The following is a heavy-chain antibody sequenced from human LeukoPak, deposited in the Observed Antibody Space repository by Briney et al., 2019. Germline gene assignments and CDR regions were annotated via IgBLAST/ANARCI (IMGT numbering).Heavy chain of an antibody. V-gene: IGHV3-7*01. CDR1: GFIFSRCW. CDR3: ARDRDDPWHSSSWHYGMDV. D-gene: IGHD6-13*01. J-gene: IGHJ6*02. CDR2: IKQDGSEK. Sequence: DPGGSLRLSCAASGFIFSRCWMSWVRQAPGKGLEWVADIKQDGSEKYYVDSVKGRFSISRDNAKNSLYLQMNSLTAEDTAVYYCARDRDDPWHSSSWHYGMDVWGQGTTVTVSS.